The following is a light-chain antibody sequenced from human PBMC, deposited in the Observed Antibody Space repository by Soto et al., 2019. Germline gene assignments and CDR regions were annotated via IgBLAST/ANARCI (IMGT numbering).Light chain of an antibody. CDR3: SSYAGSSNV. CDR1: SSDVGNYIF. CDR2: DIN. V-gene: IGLV2-14*01. Sequence: QSALTQPASVSGSPGQSITISCTGTSSDVGNYIFVSWYRQHPGKAPKLMIYDINNRPSGVSNRFSGSKSGNTASLTISGCQAEDEAYYYCSSYAGSSNVVGAGTKVTVL. J-gene: IGLJ1*01.